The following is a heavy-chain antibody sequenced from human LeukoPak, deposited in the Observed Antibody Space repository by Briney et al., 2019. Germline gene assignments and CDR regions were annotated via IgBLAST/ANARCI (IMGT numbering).Heavy chain of an antibody. CDR3: ARDSVYSSSIDY. J-gene: IGHJ4*02. V-gene: IGHV4-30-4*01. Sequence: SETLSLTCTVSGGTISSGDYYWSWIRQPPGKGLEWIGYIYYSGSTYYNPSLKSRLTISLDTSKNRFSLNLSSVTAADTAVYYCARDSVYSSSIDYWGQGTLVTVSS. CDR2: IYYSGST. CDR1: GGTISSGDYY. D-gene: IGHD6-6*01.